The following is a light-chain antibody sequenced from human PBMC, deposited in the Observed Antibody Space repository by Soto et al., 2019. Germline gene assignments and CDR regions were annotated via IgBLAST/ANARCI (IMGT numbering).Light chain of an antibody. V-gene: IGLV3-9*01. CDR1: NIGSKN. CDR3: QVWDNSVV. Sequence: SYELTQPLSVSVALGQTARITCGGNNIGSKNVHWYQQKPGQAPVLVIYRDNNRPSGIPERFSGSNSGNTATLTISRVQAGDEADYYCQVWDNSVVFGGGTKLTVL. J-gene: IGLJ2*01. CDR2: RDN.